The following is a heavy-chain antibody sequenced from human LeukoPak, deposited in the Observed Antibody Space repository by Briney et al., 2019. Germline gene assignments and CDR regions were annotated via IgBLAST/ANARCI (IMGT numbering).Heavy chain of an antibody. CDR1: GGSISSGGYY. D-gene: IGHD2/OR15-2a*01. Sequence: PSETLSLTCTVSGGSISSGGYYWSWIRQHPGKGLEWIGYIYYSGSTYYNPSLKSRVTISVDTSKNQFSLKLSSVTAADTAVYYCARDVASTKTIHYWGQGTLVTVSS. CDR3: ARDVASTKTIHY. V-gene: IGHV4-31*03. CDR2: IYYSGST. J-gene: IGHJ4*02.